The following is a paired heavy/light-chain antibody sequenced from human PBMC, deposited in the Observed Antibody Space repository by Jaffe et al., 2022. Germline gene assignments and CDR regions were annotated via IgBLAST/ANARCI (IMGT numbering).Heavy chain of an antibody. CDR3: VRSYDFWSGVPNVTRGYFDY. J-gene: IGHJ4*02. CDR2: IIPIFGTA. CDR1: GGTFSSYA. Sequence: QVQLVQSGAEVKKPGSSVKVSCKASGGTFSSYAISWVRQAPGQGLEWMGGIIPIFGTANYAQKFQGRVTITADESTSTAYMELSSLRSEDTAVYYCVRSYDFWSGVPNVTRGYFDYWGQGTLVTVSS. V-gene: IGHV1-69*01. D-gene: IGHD3-3*01.
Light chain of an antibody. CDR1: QGISSY. J-gene: IGKJ3*01. CDR2: AAS. V-gene: IGKV1-9*01. CDR3: QQLNSYPLIFT. Sequence: DIQLTQSPSFLSASVGDRVTITCRASQGISSYLAWYQQKPGKAPKLLIYAASTLQSGVPSRFSGSGSGTEFTLTISSLQPEDFATYYCQQLNSYPLIFTFGPGTKVDIK.